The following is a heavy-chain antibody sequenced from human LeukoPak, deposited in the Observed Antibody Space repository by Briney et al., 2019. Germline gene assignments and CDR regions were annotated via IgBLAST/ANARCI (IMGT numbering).Heavy chain of an antibody. CDR3: ARDDPTRDYSGSGIDY. CDR1: GFTFSSYA. V-gene: IGHV3-23*01. Sequence: PGGSLRLSCAASGFTFSSYAMSWVRQAPGKGLEWVSAISGSGGTTYYADSVKGRFTISRDYSKNTLFLQMNSLRAEDTAVYYCARDDPTRDYSGSGIDYWGQGTLVTVSS. J-gene: IGHJ4*02. D-gene: IGHD3-10*01. CDR2: ISGSGGTT.